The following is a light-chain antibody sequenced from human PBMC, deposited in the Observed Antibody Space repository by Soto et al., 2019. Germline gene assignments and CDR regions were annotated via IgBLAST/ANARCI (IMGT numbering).Light chain of an antibody. V-gene: IGKV3-15*01. CDR2: GAS. CDR3: QEYNKWAPLT. J-gene: IGKJ4*01. Sequence: EVVMTQSPATLSVSPGDRATLSCRASQSVSTNLAWYQQKPGQAPRLIIYGASTRATGIPARFSGSGSWTEFNLTTCSTQSDDFAAYCYQEYNKWAPLTCGVGTFVE. CDR1: QSVSTN.